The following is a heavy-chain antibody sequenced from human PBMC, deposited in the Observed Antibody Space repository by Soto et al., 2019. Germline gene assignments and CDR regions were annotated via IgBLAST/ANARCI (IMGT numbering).Heavy chain of an antibody. D-gene: IGHD6-19*01. J-gene: IGHJ1*01. CDR1: GFTFDDYA. CDR2: INWNSGSR. V-gene: IGHV3-9*01. Sequence: EVQLVESGGGLVQPGGSLRLSCAASGFTFDDYAMHWVRQAPGKGLEWVSGINWNSGSRGYTDSVKGRFTISRDNAKNSLYLQMNSLRADDTALYYCASSKTAEQWLMTGYFHHGGQGTQVTVSS. CDR3: ASSKTAEQWLMTGYFHH.